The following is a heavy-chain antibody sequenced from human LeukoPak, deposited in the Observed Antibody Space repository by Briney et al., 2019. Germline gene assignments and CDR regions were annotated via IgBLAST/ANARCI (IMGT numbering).Heavy chain of an antibody. CDR3: AKGPHRDY. CDR1: GFTFSNYA. V-gene: IGHV3-23*01. CDR2: LNGRGDSP. Sequence: GGSLRLSCAASGFTFSNYAMSWVRQALGKGLEWVSSLNGRGDSPYYADSVKGRFTISRDNSKNTLYLQMHSLRAEDTAVYYCAKGPHRDYWGQGTLLTVSS. J-gene: IGHJ4*02.